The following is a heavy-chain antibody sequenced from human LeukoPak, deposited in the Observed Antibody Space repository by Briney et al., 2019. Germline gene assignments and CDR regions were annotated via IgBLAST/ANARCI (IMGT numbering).Heavy chain of an antibody. V-gene: IGHV4-59*03. CDR2: IYYSGRT. D-gene: IGHD3-16*01. J-gene: IGHJ4*02. CDR1: GASISSYY. Sequence: SETLSLTCTVSGASISSYYWSWIRQSPGKGLEWIGYIYYSGRTNYNPSLKSRVTISVDTSKNQFPLKLTSATAADTAVYYCATGGLLDYWGQGTLVTVSS. CDR3: ATGGLLDY.